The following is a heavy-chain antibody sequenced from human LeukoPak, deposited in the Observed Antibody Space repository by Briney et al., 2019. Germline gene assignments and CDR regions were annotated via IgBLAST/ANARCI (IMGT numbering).Heavy chain of an antibody. CDR1: GFTFSSYA. D-gene: IGHD3-22*01. J-gene: IGHJ4*02. V-gene: IGHV3-23*01. Sequence: QAGGSLRLSCAASGFTFSSYAMSWVRQAPGKGLEWVSAISGSGGSTYYADSVKGRFTISRDNSKNTLYLQMNSLRAEDTAVYYCAKGRGQVVITSLDYWAREPWSPSPQ. CDR3: AKGRGQVVITSLDY. CDR2: ISGSGGST.